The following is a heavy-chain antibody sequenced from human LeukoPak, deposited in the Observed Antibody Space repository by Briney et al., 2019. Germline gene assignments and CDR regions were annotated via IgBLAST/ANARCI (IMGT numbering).Heavy chain of an antibody. J-gene: IGHJ5*02. V-gene: IGHV4-31*03. CDR3: ARGPYDILTGSNWFDP. D-gene: IGHD3-9*01. CDR1: GGSISSGGYY. Sequence: SQTLSLTCTVSGGSISSGGYYWSWIRQHPGKGLEWIGYIYYSGSTYYNPSLKSRVTISVDTSKNQFSLKLSSVTAADTGVYYCARGPYDILTGSNWFDPWGQGTLVTVSS. CDR2: IYYSGST.